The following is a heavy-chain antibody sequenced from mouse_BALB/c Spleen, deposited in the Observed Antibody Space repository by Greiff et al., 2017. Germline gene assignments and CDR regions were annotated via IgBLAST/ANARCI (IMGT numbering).Heavy chain of an antibody. V-gene: IGHV7-3*02. J-gene: IGHJ4*01. CDR2: IRNKANGYTT. D-gene: IGHD4-1*01. CDR3: ARDITGYYAMDY. Sequence: EVKLVESGGGLVKPGGSLKLSCATSGFTFTDYYMSWVRQPPGKALEWLGFIRNKANGYTTEYSASVKGRFTISRDTSQSILYLQMNTLRTEDSATYYCARDITGYYAMDYWGQGTSVTVSS. CDR1: GFTFTDYY.